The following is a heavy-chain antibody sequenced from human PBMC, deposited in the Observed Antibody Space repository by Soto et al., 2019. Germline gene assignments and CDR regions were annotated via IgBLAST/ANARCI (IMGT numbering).Heavy chain of an antibody. Sequence: QITLKESGPTLVKPTQTLTLTCTFSGFSLSTSGVGVGWIRQPPGRALEWLALIYLDDDKRYSPSLKSRRTIAQDTTKNQVVLTVAKLDPGDTATYYCAHRPGPIWLDPRGQGTLVTVSS. V-gene: IGHV2-5*02. J-gene: IGHJ5*02. CDR2: IYLDDDK. CDR1: GFSLSTSGVG. CDR3: AHRPGPIWLDP.